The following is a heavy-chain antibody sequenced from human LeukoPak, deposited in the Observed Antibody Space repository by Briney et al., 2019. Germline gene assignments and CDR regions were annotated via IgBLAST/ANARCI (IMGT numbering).Heavy chain of an antibody. Sequence: ASVKVSCKASGYTFTGYYMHWVRQAPGQGLEWMGWTNPNSGGTNYAQKFQGWVTMTRDTSISTAYMELSRLRSDDTAVYYCARSAVRSSWYVRGEYFQHWGQGTLVTVSS. CDR2: TNPNSGGT. J-gene: IGHJ1*01. CDR1: GYTFTGYY. D-gene: IGHD6-13*01. CDR3: ARSAVRSSWYVRGEYFQH. V-gene: IGHV1-2*04.